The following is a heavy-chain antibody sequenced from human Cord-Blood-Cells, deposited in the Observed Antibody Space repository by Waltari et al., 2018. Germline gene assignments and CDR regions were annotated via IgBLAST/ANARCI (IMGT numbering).Heavy chain of an antibody. D-gene: IGHD3-10*01. Sequence: EVQLVESGGGLVKPGGSLRLSCAASGFTFRSYSMNWVRQAPGKGLEWVSSISSSSSYIYYADSVKGRFTISRDNAKNSLYLQMNSLRAEDTAVYYCARDSTMVTDYWGQGTLVTVSS. CDR3: ARDSTMVTDY. CDR2: ISSSSSYI. J-gene: IGHJ4*02. V-gene: IGHV3-21*01. CDR1: GFTFRSYS.